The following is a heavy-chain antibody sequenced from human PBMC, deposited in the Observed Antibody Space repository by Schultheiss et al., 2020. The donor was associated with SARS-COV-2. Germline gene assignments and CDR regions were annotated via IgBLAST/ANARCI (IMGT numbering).Heavy chain of an antibody. Sequence: SETLSLTCTVSGGSISSGSYYWSWIRQPAGKGLEWIGRIYTSVSTNYNPSLKSRVTMSVDTSKNQFSLKLSSVTAADTAVYYCARGGGSSSFLYYYYYGMDVWGQGTTVTVSS. D-gene: IGHD6-6*01. CDR3: ARGGGSSSFLYYYYYGMDV. J-gene: IGHJ6*02. CDR2: IYTSVST. V-gene: IGHV4-61*02. CDR1: GGSISSGSYY.